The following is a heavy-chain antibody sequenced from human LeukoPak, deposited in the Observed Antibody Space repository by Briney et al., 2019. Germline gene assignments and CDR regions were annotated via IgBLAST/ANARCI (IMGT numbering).Heavy chain of an antibody. CDR3: ARTPDYGDYADV. J-gene: IGHJ4*02. V-gene: IGHV3-33*08. D-gene: IGHD4-17*01. Sequence: GGSLRLSCAASGFTFDDYAMHWVRQAPGKGLEWVAVIWYDGSNKYYADSVKGRFTISRDNSKNTLYLQMNSLRAEDTAVYYCARTPDYGDYADVWGQGTLVTVSS. CDR1: GFTFDDYA. CDR2: IWYDGSNK.